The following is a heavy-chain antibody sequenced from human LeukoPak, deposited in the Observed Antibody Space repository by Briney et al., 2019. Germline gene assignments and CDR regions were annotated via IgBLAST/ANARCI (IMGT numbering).Heavy chain of an antibody. CDR3: AREKGMEDFFDI. J-gene: IGHJ3*02. D-gene: IGHD2-15*01. CDR1: GYTFNYYA. V-gene: IGHV1-18*04. Sequence: SSVKVSCKASGYTFNYYAIAWVRQAPGQGREGMGWINTYNFKTNTAQKFLGRVTMTTVTFSSPAYMELTSLTSDDTAVYYCAREKGMEDFFDIWGQGTMVIVSS. CDR2: INTYNFKT.